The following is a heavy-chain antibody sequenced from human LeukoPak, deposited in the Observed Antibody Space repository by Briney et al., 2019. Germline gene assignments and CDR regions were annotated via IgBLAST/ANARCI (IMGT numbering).Heavy chain of an antibody. J-gene: IGHJ6*03. CDR2: ISYDGSNK. Sequence: GASLRLSCAASGFTFSSYAMHWVCQAPGKGLEWVAVISYDGSNKYYADSVKGRFTISRDNSKNTLYLQMNSLRAEDTAVYYCARGKRITIRYYYYMDVWGKGTTVTVSS. CDR3: ARGKRITIRYYYYMDV. D-gene: IGHD3-3*01. CDR1: GFTFSSYA. V-gene: IGHV3-30*04.